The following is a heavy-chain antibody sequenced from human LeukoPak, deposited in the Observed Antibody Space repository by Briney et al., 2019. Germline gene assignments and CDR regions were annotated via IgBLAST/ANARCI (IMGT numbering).Heavy chain of an antibody. V-gene: IGHV4-59*01. Sequence: SETLSLTCTVSGGSISSYYRSWIRQPPGKGLEWIGYIYYSGSTDYNPSLKSRVTISVDTSKNQFSLKLSSVTAADTAVYYCARSYDGSGYYPYFDYWGQGTLVTVSS. CDR3: ARSYDGSGYYPYFDY. D-gene: IGHD3-22*01. CDR1: GGSISSYY. CDR2: IYYSGST. J-gene: IGHJ4*02.